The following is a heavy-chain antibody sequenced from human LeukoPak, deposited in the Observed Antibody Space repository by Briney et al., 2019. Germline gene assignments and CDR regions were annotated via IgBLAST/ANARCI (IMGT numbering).Heavy chain of an antibody. J-gene: IGHJ4*02. D-gene: IGHD3-22*01. V-gene: IGHV4-39*07. CDR3: ARDPNDYDSSGYVDY. CDR2: IYYSGST. CDR1: GGSISSSSYY. Sequence: SETLSLTCTVSGGSISSSSYYWGWIRQPPRKGLEWIGSIYYSGSTYYNPSLKSRVTISVDTSKNQFSLKLSSVTAADTAVYYCARDPNDYDSSGYVDYWGQGTLVTVSS.